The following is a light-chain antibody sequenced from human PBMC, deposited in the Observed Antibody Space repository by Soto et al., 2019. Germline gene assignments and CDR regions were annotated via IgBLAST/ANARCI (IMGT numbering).Light chain of an antibody. V-gene: IGLV2-23*01. J-gene: IGLJ1*01. CDR2: RAT. CDR1: SNDVGAYDS. Sequence: QSVLAQPASVSGSPGQSITISCTGTSNDVGAYDSVSWYQQHPHKAPQVILYRATQRPSGASNRFSASTSGNAASLTISGLQADPEAAYFCCSSVPESTYVCGTGTKFTVL. CDR3: CSSVPESTYV.